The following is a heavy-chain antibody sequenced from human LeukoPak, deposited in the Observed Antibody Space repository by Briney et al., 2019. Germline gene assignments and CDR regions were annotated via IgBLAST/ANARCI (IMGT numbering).Heavy chain of an antibody. Sequence: SVKVSCKASGGTFSSYAISWVRQAPGQGLEWMGGIIPIFGTANYAQKFQGRVTITADESTSTAYMELSSLRSEDTAVYYCARDSGSYSGWFDPSGQGTLVTVSS. CDR1: GGTFSSYA. D-gene: IGHD1-26*01. CDR2: IIPIFGTA. J-gene: IGHJ5*02. V-gene: IGHV1-69*13. CDR3: ARDSGSYSGWFDP.